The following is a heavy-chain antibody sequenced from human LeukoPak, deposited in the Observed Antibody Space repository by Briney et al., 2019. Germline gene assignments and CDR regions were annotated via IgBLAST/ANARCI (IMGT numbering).Heavy chain of an antibody. D-gene: IGHD1-26*01. Sequence: GGSLRLSCAASGFTFSSYSMNWVRQAPGKGLDWVSSISSSSSYIYYADSVKGRFTISRDNAKNSLYLQMNSLRAEDTAVYYCARGPSGSYATFDIWGQGTMVTVSS. CDR3: ARGPSGSYATFDI. V-gene: IGHV3-21*01. CDR1: GFTFSSYS. J-gene: IGHJ3*02. CDR2: ISSSSSYI.